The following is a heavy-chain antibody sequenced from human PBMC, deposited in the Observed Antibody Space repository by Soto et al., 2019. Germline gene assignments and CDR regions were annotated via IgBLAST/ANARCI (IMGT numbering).Heavy chain of an antibody. CDR1: GYTFTGHY. J-gene: IGHJ4*02. CDR2: IGPASGDT. D-gene: IGHD3-10*01. Sequence: ASVKVSCKASGYTFTGHYIHWVRQAPGQGPEWMGEIGPASGDTRYAQKFQGRVTMARDTSITTVYMELNNLSPDDTAVYYCGRGRSGQLVVFYWGQGTPVTVSS. V-gene: IGHV1-2*02. CDR3: GRGRSGQLVVFY.